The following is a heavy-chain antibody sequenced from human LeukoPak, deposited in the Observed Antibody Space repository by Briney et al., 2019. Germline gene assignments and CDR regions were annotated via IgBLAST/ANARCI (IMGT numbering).Heavy chain of an antibody. CDR3: AKDRVVGITTHFDY. Sequence: PGGSLRLSCAASGFTFDNYGLSWVRQAPGKGLEWVAVISYDGVDKYYADSVKGRFTISRDNSKNTLYLQMNSLRLEDTAVYYCAKDRVVGITTHFDYWGQGTLVTVSS. D-gene: IGHD1-26*01. CDR2: ISYDGVDK. CDR1: GFTFDNYG. V-gene: IGHV3-30*18. J-gene: IGHJ4*02.